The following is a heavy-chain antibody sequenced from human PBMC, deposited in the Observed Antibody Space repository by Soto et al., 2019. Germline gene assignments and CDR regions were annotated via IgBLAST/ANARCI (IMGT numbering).Heavy chain of an antibody. CDR1: GGSISSYY. Sequence: SETLSLTCTVSGGSISSYYWSWIRQPPGKGLECIGYFYYSGSTNYNPSLKILITISVDTSKNQFSLKLSSVTAADTAVYYCARHSQWLALNWFDPWGQGTLVTVSS. CDR3: ARHSQWLALNWFDP. V-gene: IGHV4-59*08. J-gene: IGHJ5*02. CDR2: FYYSGST. D-gene: IGHD6-19*01.